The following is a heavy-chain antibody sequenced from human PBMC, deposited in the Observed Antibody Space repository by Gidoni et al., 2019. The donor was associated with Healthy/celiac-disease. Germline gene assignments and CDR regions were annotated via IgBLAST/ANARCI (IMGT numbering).Heavy chain of an antibody. CDR1: GYTFTGYY. Sequence: QVQLVQSGAEVKKPGASVKVSCKASGYTFTGYYMHWVRQAHGQGLEWMGWINPNSGGTNYAQKFQGRVPMTRDTSISTAYMELSRLRSDDTAVYYCARDGGRSSPPPRRYMDVWGKGTTVTVSS. J-gene: IGHJ6*03. V-gene: IGHV1-2*02. D-gene: IGHD3-16*01. CDR3: ARDGGRSSPPPRRYMDV. CDR2: INPNSGGT.